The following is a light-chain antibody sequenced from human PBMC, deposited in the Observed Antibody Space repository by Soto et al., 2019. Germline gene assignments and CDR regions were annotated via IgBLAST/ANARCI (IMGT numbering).Light chain of an antibody. CDR2: GAS. V-gene: IGKV3-20*01. J-gene: IGKJ1*01. Sequence: EIVLTQSPGTLSLSPGERATLSCRASQSVSSSYLAWYQQKPGQAPRLLIYGASSRATGIPDRFSGSGSGTDFTLTISRLEPEDFAIDCCQQYSSSPWTFGQGTKVEIK. CDR1: QSVSSSY. CDR3: QQYSSSPWT.